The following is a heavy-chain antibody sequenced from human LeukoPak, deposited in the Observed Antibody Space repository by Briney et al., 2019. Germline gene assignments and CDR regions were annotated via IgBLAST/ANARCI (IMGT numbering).Heavy chain of an antibody. Sequence: ASVKVSCKASGYTFTSYAMHWVRQAPGQRLEWMGWINAGNGNTKYSQKFQGRVTITRDTSASTAYMELSSLRSEDTAVYYCARIYSGYDYVDYWGQGTLVTVSS. V-gene: IGHV1-3*01. J-gene: IGHJ4*02. CDR1: GYTFTSYA. D-gene: IGHD5-12*01. CDR3: ARIYSGYDYVDY. CDR2: INAGNGNT.